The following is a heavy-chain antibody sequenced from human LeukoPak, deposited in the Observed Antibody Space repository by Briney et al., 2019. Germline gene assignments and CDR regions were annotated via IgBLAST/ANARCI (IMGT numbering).Heavy chain of an antibody. CDR3: AHTGIMITLGGVIH. J-gene: IGHJ4*02. Sequence: SGPTLVKPTQTLTLTRTFSGFSLSTSGVGVGWIRQPPGKALEWLALIYWNDDKRYSPSLKSRLTITKDTSKNQVVLTMTNMDPVDTATYYCAHTGIMITLGGVIHWGQGTLVTVSS. CDR1: GFSLSTSGVG. CDR2: IYWNDDK. V-gene: IGHV2-5*01. D-gene: IGHD3-16*02.